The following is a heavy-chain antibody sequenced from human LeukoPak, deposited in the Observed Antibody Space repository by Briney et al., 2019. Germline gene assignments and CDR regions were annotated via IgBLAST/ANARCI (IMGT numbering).Heavy chain of an antibody. J-gene: IGHJ4*02. V-gene: IGHV3-7*01. CDR1: GFSVRGYW. Sequence: GGSLRLSCAVSGFSVRGYWMTWVRQAPGKGLAGVANIKQDGSEKNYVDSVKGRFTISRDNAENSLFLQMNSLRVEDTAVYYCAREWQGGIAAAGTRIEGDYWGQGTLVAVSS. D-gene: IGHD6-13*01. CDR3: AREWQGGIAAAGTRIEGDY. CDR2: IKQDGSEK.